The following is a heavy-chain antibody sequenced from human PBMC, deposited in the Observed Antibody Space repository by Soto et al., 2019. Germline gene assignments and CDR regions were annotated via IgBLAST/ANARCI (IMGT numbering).Heavy chain of an antibody. CDR3: ARASGWEPFDY. CDR2: IYYSGST. Sequence: NPSETLSLTCTVSGGSISSYYWSWIRQPPGKGLEWIGYIYYSGSTNYNPSLKSRVTISVDTSKNQFSLKLSSVTAADTAVYYCARASGWEPFDYWGQGTLVTVSS. CDR1: GGSISSYY. D-gene: IGHD1-26*01. V-gene: IGHV4-59*01. J-gene: IGHJ4*02.